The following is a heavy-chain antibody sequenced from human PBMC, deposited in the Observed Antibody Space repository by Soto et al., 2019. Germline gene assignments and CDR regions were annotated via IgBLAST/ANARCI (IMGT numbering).Heavy chain of an antibody. CDR2: ISYDGSNK. V-gene: IGHV3-30*18. D-gene: IGHD3-10*01. J-gene: IGHJ4*02. Sequence: GGSLRLSCAASGFTFSSYGMHWVRQAPGKGLEWVAVISYDGSNKYYADSVKGRFTISRDNSKNTLYLQMNSLRAEDTAVYYCAKEGGEGPYYFDYWGQGTLVTVSS. CDR1: GFTFSSYG. CDR3: AKEGGEGPYYFDY.